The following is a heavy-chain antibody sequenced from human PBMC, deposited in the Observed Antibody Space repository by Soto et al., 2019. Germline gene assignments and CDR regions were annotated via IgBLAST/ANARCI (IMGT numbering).Heavy chain of an antibody. J-gene: IGHJ4*02. CDR1: GFTFSSYG. D-gene: IGHD3-22*01. CDR3: ARDDSSGYYPLLGYY. V-gene: IGHV3-33*01. Sequence: GGSLRLSCAASGFTFSSYGMHWVRQAPGKGLEWVAVIWYDGSNKYYADSVKGRFTISRDNSKNTLYLQMNSLRVEDTAVYYCARDDSSGYYPLLGYYWGQGTL. CDR2: IWYDGSNK.